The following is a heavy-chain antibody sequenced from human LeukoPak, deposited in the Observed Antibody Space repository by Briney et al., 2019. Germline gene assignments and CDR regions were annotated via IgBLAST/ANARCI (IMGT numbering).Heavy chain of an antibody. CDR1: GFTFSSYA. Sequence: PGGSLRLSCAASGFTFSSYAMSWVRQAPGEGLEWVSAINRGSGTTYAESVKGRFTISRDNSKNTLYLQMNTLRVEDTALYYCAKGSAGAGSYRPFDYWGHGTLVTVSS. CDR2: INRGSGTT. CDR3: AKGSAGAGSYRPFDY. J-gene: IGHJ4*01. D-gene: IGHD3-10*01. V-gene: IGHV3-23*01.